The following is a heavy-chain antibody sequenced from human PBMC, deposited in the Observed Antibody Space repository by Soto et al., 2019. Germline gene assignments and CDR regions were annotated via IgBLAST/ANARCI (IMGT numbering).Heavy chain of an antibody. Sequence: GASVKVSCKASGYTFTSYDINWVRQATGQGLEWMGGIIPTIGTTNYAKRFQGRITITGDESTGTAYMELSSLKSEDTAVYYCARDLGSGYDPGDYWGQGTLVTVSX. CDR3: ARDLGSGYDPGDY. D-gene: IGHD5-12*01. V-gene: IGHV1-69*13. CDR1: GYTFTSYD. J-gene: IGHJ4*02. CDR2: IIPTIGTT.